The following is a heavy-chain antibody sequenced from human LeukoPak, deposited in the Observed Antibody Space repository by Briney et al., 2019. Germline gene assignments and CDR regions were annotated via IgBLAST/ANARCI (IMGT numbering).Heavy chain of an antibody. V-gene: IGHV4-39*07. CDR3: ARSPWQWLVGLQYYFDY. Sequence: SETLSLTCTVSGGSISSSSYYWGWIRQPPGKGLEWIGSIYYSGSTYYNPSLKSRVTISVDTSKNQFSLKLSSVTAADTAVYYCARSPWQWLVGLQYYFDYWGQGTLVTVSS. CDR2: IYYSGST. D-gene: IGHD6-19*01. J-gene: IGHJ4*02. CDR1: GGSISSSSYY.